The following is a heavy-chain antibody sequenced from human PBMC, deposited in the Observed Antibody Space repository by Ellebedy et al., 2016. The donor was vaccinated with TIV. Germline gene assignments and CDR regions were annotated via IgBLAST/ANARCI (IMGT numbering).Heavy chain of an antibody. CDR1: GFTFSLNW. V-gene: IGHV3-7*03. CDR2: IKEDGSEE. D-gene: IGHD2-21*01. Sequence: GESLKISCAASGFTFSLNWMYWVRQAPGKGLEWVANIKEDGSEEYYVDSVKGRFTISRDNAKTSLYLQMNNLRAEDTAVYACVSAARGSNCCEAYWGQGTLVTVSS. CDR3: VSAARGSNCCEAY. J-gene: IGHJ4*02.